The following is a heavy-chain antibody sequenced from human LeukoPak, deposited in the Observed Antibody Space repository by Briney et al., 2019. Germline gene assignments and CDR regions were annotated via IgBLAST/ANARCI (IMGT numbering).Heavy chain of an antibody. V-gene: IGHV4-31*03. CDR3: ARGQDRYDYVWGSYRLAGRYYFDY. CDR2: IYYSGST. D-gene: IGHD3-16*02. Sequence: SQTLSLTCTVSGGSISSGGYYWSWIRQPPGKGLEWIGYIYYSGSTYYNPSLKSRVTISVDTSKNQFSLKLSSVTAADTAVYYCARGQDRYDYVWGSYRLAGRYYFDYWGQGTLVTVSS. CDR1: GGSISSGGYY. J-gene: IGHJ4*02.